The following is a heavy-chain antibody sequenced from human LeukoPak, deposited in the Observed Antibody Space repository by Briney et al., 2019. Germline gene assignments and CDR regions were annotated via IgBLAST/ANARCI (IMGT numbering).Heavy chain of an antibody. V-gene: IGHV4-39*01. CDR2: IYYSGST. J-gene: IGHJ4*02. CDR1: GGSTTSYY. CDR3: ARHRYGGGVLTPFDY. Sequence: SETLSLTCTVSGGSTTSYYWGWIRQPPGKGLEWIGSIYYSGSTYYNPSLKSRVTISVDTSKNQFSLKLSSVTAADTAVYYCARHRYGGGVLTPFDYWGQGTLVTVSS. D-gene: IGHD4-23*01.